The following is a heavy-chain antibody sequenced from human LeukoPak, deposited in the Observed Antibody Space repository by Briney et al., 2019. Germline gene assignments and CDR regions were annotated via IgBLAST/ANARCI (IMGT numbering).Heavy chain of an antibody. J-gene: IGHJ4*02. Sequence: TGGSLRLSCATSGFAFSKLWMSWVRQAPGKGLEWVANIKEDGGEKYYVDSVKGRFTISRDNSKNSVFLQMSSLRAEDTAIYYYAKGHYTSAWGQGALVTVSS. CDR3: AKGHYTSA. CDR1: GFAFSKLW. CDR2: IKEDGGEK. D-gene: IGHD3-10*01. V-gene: IGHV3-7*01.